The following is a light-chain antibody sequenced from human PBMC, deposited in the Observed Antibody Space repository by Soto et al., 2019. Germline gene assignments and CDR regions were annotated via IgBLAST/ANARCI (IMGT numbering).Light chain of an antibody. CDR3: CSYAGSYTFV. V-gene: IGLV2-11*01. CDR2: DVN. J-gene: IGLJ2*01. Sequence: QSVLTQPRSVSGSPGQSVTISCTGTSSDVGGYTYVSWYQQHPGKAPKLMIHDVNKRPSGVPDRFSGSKSGNTASLTISGLQAEDEADYYCCSYAGSYTFVFGGGTQLTVL. CDR1: SSDVGGYTY.